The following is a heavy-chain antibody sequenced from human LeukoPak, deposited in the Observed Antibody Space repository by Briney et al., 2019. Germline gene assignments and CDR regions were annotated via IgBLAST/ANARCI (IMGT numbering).Heavy chain of an antibody. V-gene: IGHV3-7*03. CDR2: IDQEGGEK. D-gene: IGHD5-24*01. Sequence: GGSLRLSCRASAFTFSNYWMTWVRQAPGKGLEWVANIDQEGGEKRYVDSVRGRFTISRDNAQNLLFLQMNRLRVEDTAVYYCARSKDIRMGSKRGIEMDYWGQGTLVTVSS. J-gene: IGHJ4*02. CDR1: AFTFSNYW. CDR3: ARSKDIRMGSKRGIEMDY.